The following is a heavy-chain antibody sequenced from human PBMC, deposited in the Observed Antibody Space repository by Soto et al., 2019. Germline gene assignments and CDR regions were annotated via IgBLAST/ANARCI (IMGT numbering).Heavy chain of an antibody. Sequence: QVQLQESGPGLVKPSQTLSLICKVSGGSMSSGDYYWSWIRQPPGRGLEWIGNIYDSGSTYYSPSLKSRVTISVDTSRNQFSLKLRSVTAADTAVYYCARVSPGDYYHGMDVWGQGTTVTVSS. V-gene: IGHV4-30-4*01. CDR3: ARVSPGDYYHGMDV. CDR1: GGSMSSGDYY. CDR2: IYDSGST. J-gene: IGHJ6*02.